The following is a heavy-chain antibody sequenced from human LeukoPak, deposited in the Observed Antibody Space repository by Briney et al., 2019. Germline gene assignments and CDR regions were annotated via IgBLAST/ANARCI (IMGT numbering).Heavy chain of an antibody. D-gene: IGHD3-22*01. CDR2: IIPIFGTA. Sequence: SVKVSCKASGGTFSSYAISWVRQAPGQGLEWIGGIIPIFGTANYAQKFQGRVTITTDESTSTAYMELSSLRSEDTAVYYCARGNYYDSSGYYSSYYFDYWGQGTLVTVSS. J-gene: IGHJ4*02. V-gene: IGHV1-69*05. CDR1: GGTFSSYA. CDR3: ARGNYYDSSGYYSSYYFDY.